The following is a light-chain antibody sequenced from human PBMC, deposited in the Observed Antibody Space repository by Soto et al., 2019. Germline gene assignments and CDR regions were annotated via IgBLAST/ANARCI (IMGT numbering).Light chain of an antibody. CDR1: QTVSTS. CDR3: HQYNNWPPVT. CDR2: GAS. V-gene: IGKV3-15*01. Sequence: EIVRTQSPATLSVSPGERATLSCRASQTVSTSLAWYQQKPGRAPRLLIYGASTRASGVPARFSGSGSGTEFTLTISSLQSEDSAVYYCHQYNNWPPVTFGGGTKVDI. J-gene: IGKJ4*01.